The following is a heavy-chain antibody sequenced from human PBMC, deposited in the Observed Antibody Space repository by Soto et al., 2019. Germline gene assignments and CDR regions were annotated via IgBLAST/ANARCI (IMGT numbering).Heavy chain of an antibody. Sequence: GGSLRLSCAASGFTFSSYGMHWVRQAPGKGLEWVAVIRYDGSNKYYADSVKGRFTISRDNSKNTLYLQMNSLRAEDTAVYYCAKSFTFGGVIVDAFDIWGQGTMVTVSS. CDR1: GFTFSSYG. CDR2: IRYDGSNK. CDR3: AKSFTFGGVIVDAFDI. V-gene: IGHV3-33*06. D-gene: IGHD3-16*02. J-gene: IGHJ3*02.